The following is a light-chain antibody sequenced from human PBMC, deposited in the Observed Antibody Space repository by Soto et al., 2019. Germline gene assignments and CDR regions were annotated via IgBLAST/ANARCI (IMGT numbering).Light chain of an antibody. J-gene: IGKJ1*01. Sequence: AVRMTQSPSSLSASTGGRVTITCRASQGISSYLAWYQQKPGKAPKLLIYAASTLQSGVPSRFSGSGSGTDFTITISCLQSEDFANYYCQQYYSYIHVTFGQGTKVDIK. V-gene: IGKV1-8*01. CDR3: QQYYSYIHVT. CDR2: AAS. CDR1: QGISSY.